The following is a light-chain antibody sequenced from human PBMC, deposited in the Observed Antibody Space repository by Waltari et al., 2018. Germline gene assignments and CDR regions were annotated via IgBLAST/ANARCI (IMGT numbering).Light chain of an antibody. Sequence: DIQMTQSPSSLSASVGASVTITCQASQDINNYLNWYQQKPGKAPKLLIYDASNLETGVPSRFSGSGSGTDFILTISSLQPEDIATYYCQQYDNPTLTFGPGTKVDLK. V-gene: IGKV1-33*01. CDR2: DAS. CDR1: QDINNY. CDR3: QQYDNPTLT. J-gene: IGKJ3*01.